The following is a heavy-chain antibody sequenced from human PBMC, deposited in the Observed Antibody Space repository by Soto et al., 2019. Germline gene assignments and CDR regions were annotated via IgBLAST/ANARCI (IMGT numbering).Heavy chain of an antibody. CDR3: VREDGLVGSNSAFDY. CDR2: INGRSNYK. J-gene: IGHJ4*02. CDR1: GFSFSTYN. D-gene: IGHD1-26*01. Sequence: EVQVVESGVGLVKPGGSLRLSCATSGFSFSTYNMNWVRQAPGKGLEWVSSINGRSNYKYYTDSVKGRFAISRDNPKNSLYLQMDSLRVEDTAVYYCVREDGLVGSNSAFDYWGQGTLVTVSS. V-gene: IGHV3-21*02.